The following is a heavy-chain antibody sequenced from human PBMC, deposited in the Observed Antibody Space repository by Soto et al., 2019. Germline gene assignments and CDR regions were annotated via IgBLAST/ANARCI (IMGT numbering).Heavy chain of an antibody. CDR3: ARAQLRFLEWLLVPYYYYGMDV. J-gene: IGHJ6*02. Sequence: ASVKVSCKASGYTFTVYYVHWVRQAPGQGLEWMGWINPNSGGTNYAQKFQGRVTMTRDTSISTAYMELSRLRSDDTAVYYCARAQLRFLEWLLVPYYYYGMDVWGQGTTVTVSS. D-gene: IGHD3-3*01. V-gene: IGHV1-2*02. CDR1: GYTFTVYY. CDR2: INPNSGGT.